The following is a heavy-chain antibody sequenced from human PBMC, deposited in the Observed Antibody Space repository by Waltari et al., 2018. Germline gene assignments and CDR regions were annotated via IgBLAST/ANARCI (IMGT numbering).Heavy chain of an antibody. V-gene: IGHV3-74*01. J-gene: IGHJ4*02. CDR3: VREKDLGGTCVFDF. CDR2: TNKDGSGT. CDR1: GFGSSTCW. Sequence: EVQLVESGGGLVQTGGSLRLSCAPSGFGSSTCWRDWVRQVPGKGLVWVARTNKDGSGTAYADFVEGRLTISRDNAKSTLHLQMTSLTAEDTAVYYCVREKDLGGTCVFDFWGRGTLVTVSS. D-gene: IGHD1-26*01.